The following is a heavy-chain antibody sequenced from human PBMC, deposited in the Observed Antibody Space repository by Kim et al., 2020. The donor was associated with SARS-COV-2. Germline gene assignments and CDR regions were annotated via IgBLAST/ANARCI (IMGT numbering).Heavy chain of an antibody. D-gene: IGHD6-13*01. CDR3: ARESHELSSSHPEYYYYGMDV. Sequence: SQTLSLTCAISGDSVSSNSAAWNWIRQSPSRGLEWLGRTYYRSKWYNDYAVSVKSRITINPDTSKNQFSLQLNSVTPEDTAVYYCARESHELSSSHPEYYYYGMDVWGQGTTVTVSS. CDR2: TYYRSKWYN. J-gene: IGHJ6*02. CDR1: GDSVSSNSAA. V-gene: IGHV6-1*01.